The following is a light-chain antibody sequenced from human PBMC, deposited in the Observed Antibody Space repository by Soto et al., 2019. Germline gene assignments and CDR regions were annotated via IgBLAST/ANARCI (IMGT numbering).Light chain of an antibody. Sequence: QSALTQPASVSGSPGQSIAISCTGTSSDVGAFNYVSWYQQHPGKAPKFMIFDVSSRPSGVSDRFSGSKSGNTASLTISGLQTEDEADYYCASYTTGSTYVFGTGTKLTV. CDR1: SSDVGAFNY. J-gene: IGLJ1*01. CDR3: ASYTTGSTYV. CDR2: DVS. V-gene: IGLV2-14*03.